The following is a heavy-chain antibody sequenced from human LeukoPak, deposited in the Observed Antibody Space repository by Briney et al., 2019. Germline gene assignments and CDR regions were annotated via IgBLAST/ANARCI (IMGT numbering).Heavy chain of an antibody. Sequence: SETLSLTCSVSDYSIRDGFFWGWIRQPPGRGLEWIGSVYHSGSTYYHQSLQSRVTISLDMSRNQFSLNLRSVTAADTAIYYCAKSLYCGDDCFWGPGTMVTVSS. CDR1: DYSIRDGFF. CDR2: VYHSGST. D-gene: IGHD2-21*02. J-gene: IGHJ3*01. V-gene: IGHV4-38-2*02. CDR3: AKSLYCGDDCF.